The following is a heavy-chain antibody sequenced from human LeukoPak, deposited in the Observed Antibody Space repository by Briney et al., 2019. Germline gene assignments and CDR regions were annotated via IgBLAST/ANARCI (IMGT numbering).Heavy chain of an antibody. CDR2: IIPIFGTA. D-gene: IGHD3-22*01. Sequence: SVKVSCTASGGTFSSYAISWVRQAPGQGLEWMGGIIPIFGTANYAQKFQGRVTITADESTSTAYMELSSLRSEDTAVYYCARGSERLGNSEMKYYYDSSGYYYFEFDYWGQGTLVTVSS. V-gene: IGHV1-69*13. CDR1: GGTFSSYA. CDR3: ARGSERLGNSEMKYYYDSSGYYYFEFDY. J-gene: IGHJ4*02.